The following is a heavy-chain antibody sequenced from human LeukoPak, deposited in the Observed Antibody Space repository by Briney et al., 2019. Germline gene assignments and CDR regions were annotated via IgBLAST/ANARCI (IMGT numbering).Heavy chain of an antibody. V-gene: IGHV1-69*13. Sequence: SVKVSCKTSGGTFSRFAISWVRQAPGQGLEWMGGIIPIFGPANCAQKFQGRVTITAAESTSTAYMELSSLRSEDTALYYCAKSTYYYGSGEGSNYWYFDLWGRGTLVTVSS. J-gene: IGHJ2*01. CDR1: GGTFSRFA. CDR2: IIPIFGPA. D-gene: IGHD3-10*01. CDR3: AKSTYYYGSGEGSNYWYFDL.